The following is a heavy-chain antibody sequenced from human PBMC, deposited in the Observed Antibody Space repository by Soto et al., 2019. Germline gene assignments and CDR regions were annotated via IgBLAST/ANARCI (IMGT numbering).Heavy chain of an antibody. V-gene: IGHV4-59*01. CDR2: IYYSGST. CDR1: GCSISSYY. D-gene: IGHD3-22*01. CDR3: ARERGYAYYYYGMDV. Sequence: QVQLQESGPGLVKPSETLSLTCTVSGCSISSYYWSWIRQPPGKGLEWIGYIYYSGSTNYNPSLKSRVTISVDTSKNQFSLKLSSVTAADTAVYYCARERGYAYYYYGMDVWGQGTTVTVSS. J-gene: IGHJ6*02.